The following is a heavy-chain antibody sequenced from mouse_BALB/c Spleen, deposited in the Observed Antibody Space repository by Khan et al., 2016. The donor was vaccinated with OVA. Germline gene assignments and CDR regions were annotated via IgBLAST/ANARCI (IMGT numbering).Heavy chain of an antibody. CDR3: ARSNGNYWFAY. CDR1: GYTLTNYG. CDR2: INTYTGEP. J-gene: IGHJ3*01. Sequence: QIQLVQSGPELKKPGETVKISCKASGYTLTNYGMNWVKQAPGKGLKWMGWINTYTGEPTYAEDFKGRIAFSLETAARTAYLQINNLKHEDTATYFCARSNGNYWFAYWGQGTLVTVSA. V-gene: IGHV9-3-1*01. D-gene: IGHD2-1*01.